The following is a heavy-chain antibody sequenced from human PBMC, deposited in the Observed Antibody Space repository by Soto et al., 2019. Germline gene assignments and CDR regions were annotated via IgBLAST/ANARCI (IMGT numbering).Heavy chain of an antibody. V-gene: IGHV3-64D*06. CDR3: VKVSTFYDILTGYYSTNFVGP. CDR2: ISSAGDIT. Sequence: GGSLRLSCSASGFTFSEYSMHWVRQAPGKGLQYVSPISSAGDITYYADSVKGRFTISRDNSKNTLYLQMNSLRPEDTAVYYCVKVSTFYDILTGYYSTNFVGPWGQGTLVTVSS. J-gene: IGHJ5*02. CDR1: GFTFSEYS. D-gene: IGHD3-9*01.